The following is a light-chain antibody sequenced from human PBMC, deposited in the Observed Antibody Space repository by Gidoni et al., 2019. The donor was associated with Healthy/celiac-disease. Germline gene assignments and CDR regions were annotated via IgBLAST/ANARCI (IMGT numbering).Light chain of an antibody. CDR1: SPNIGASYD. J-gene: IGLJ2*01. CDR3: QSYDTSLGGFVV. Sequence: QSVLTQPPSVPGAPGQRVTISCTGTSPNIGASYDVHWYQQLPGTAPKLLIYGNTNRPSGIPDRFSGSKSGTSASLAITGLQADDEADYFCQSYDTSLGGFVVFGGGTKLTVL. CDR2: GNT. V-gene: IGLV1-40*01.